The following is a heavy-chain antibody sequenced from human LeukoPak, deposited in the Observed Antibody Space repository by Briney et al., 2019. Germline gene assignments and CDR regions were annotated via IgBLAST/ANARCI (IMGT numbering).Heavy chain of an antibody. V-gene: IGHV3-23*01. D-gene: IGHD6-6*01. CDR1: GFTFSSYA. Sequence: TGGSLRLSCAASGFTFSSYAMSWVRQAPGKGLEWVSGLSDSGGSTYYADSVKGRFTISRDSSKNTLYLQMNSLRAEDTAVYYCAKDKAGIAARLNGMDVWGQGTTVTVSS. CDR2: LSDSGGST. J-gene: IGHJ6*02. CDR3: AKDKAGIAARLNGMDV.